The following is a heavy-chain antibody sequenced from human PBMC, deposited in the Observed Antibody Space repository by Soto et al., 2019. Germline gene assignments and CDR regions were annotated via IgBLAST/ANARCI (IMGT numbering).Heavy chain of an antibody. J-gene: IGHJ4*02. CDR2: ISYDGSNQ. V-gene: IGHV3-30*18. D-gene: IGHD5-12*01. Sequence: QVQLVESGGGVVQPGRSLRLSCAASGFTFSSYGMHWVRQAPGKGLEWVAVISYDGSNQYYADSVKGRFTISRDNSKNTLYLQMNSLRAEDTAVYYCAKQREEWLRLDYWGQGTLVTVSS. CDR1: GFTFSSYG. CDR3: AKQREEWLRLDY.